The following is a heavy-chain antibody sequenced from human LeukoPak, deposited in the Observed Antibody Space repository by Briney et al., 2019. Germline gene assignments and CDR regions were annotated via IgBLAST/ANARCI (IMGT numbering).Heavy chain of an antibody. J-gene: IGHJ6*03. CDR2: IRSKAYGGTT. CDR1: GFTFGDYA. V-gene: IGHV3-49*03. Sequence: GGSLRLSCTASGFTFGDYAMSWFRQAPGKGLEWVGFIRSKAYGGTTEYAASVKGRFTISRDDSKSIAYLQMNSLKTEDTAVYYCTRVAVADRYYDILTGYLTNYYYYYMDVWGKGTTVTVSS. CDR3: TRVAVADRYYDILTGYLTNYYYYYMDV. D-gene: IGHD3-9*01.